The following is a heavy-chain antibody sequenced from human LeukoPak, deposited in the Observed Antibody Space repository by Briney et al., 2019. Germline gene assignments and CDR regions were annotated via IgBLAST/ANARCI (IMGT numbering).Heavy chain of an antibody. V-gene: IGHV4-39*07. CDR1: GGSISSSSYY. J-gene: IGHJ4*02. CDR3: ARTPLLPPLYYFDY. D-gene: IGHD3-10*01. CDR2: IYYSGST. Sequence: PSETLSLTCTVSGGSISSSSYYWGWIRQPPGKGLEWIGSIYYSGSTYYNPSLKSRVTISVDTSKNQFSLKLSSVTAADTAVYYCARTPLLPPLYYFDYWGQGTLVTVSS.